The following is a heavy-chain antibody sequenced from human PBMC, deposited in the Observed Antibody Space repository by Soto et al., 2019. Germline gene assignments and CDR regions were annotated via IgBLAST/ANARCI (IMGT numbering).Heavy chain of an antibody. J-gene: IGHJ4*02. Sequence: PSETLSLTCTVSGGSIRSGGYYWGWIRQHPGKGLESIGYIYYTGSTSYNPSLESRTTLSVDTSKNQFSLRLTSLTAADTAVYYCARGASVFGVVIEIIWGQGTLVTVSS. CDR2: IYYTGST. CDR1: GGSIRSGGYY. V-gene: IGHV4-31*03. D-gene: IGHD3-3*01. CDR3: ARGASVFGVVIEII.